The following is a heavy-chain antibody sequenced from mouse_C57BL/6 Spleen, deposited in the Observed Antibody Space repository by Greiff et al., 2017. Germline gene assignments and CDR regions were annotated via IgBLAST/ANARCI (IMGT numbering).Heavy chain of an antibody. CDR2: IYPSDIET. V-gene: IGHV1-61*01. D-gene: IGHD2-4*01. CDR1: GYTFTSYW. J-gene: IGHJ4*01. Sequence: QVQLQQPGAELVRPGSSVKLSCKASGYTFTSYWMDWVKQRPGKGLEWIGNIYPSDIETRYNQKFKDKATLTVDKSSSTAYLQLSSLTSEDSAVYYCASEGITTRYYAMDYWGQGTSVTVSS. CDR3: ASEGITTRYYAMDY.